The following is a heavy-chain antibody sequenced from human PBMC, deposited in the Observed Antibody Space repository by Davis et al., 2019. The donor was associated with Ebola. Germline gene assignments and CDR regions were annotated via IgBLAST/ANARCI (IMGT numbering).Heavy chain of an antibody. CDR3: ARVLSGTSYNFMDV. Sequence: GESLKISCAASGFTFSSYWMSWVRQAPGQGLEWVATINQDDSDKYYVDSVKGRFTISRDNAKNSLCLQMNSLRAEDTAVYYCARVLSGTSYNFMDVWGKGTTVTVSS. D-gene: IGHD2-2*01. J-gene: IGHJ6*03. CDR1: GFTFSSYW. CDR2: INQDDSDK. V-gene: IGHV3-7*03.